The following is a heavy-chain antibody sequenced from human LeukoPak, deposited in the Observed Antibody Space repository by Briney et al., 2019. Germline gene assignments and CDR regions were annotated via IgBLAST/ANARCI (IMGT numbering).Heavy chain of an antibody. J-gene: IGHJ3*02. D-gene: IGHD1-26*01. CDR2: IYYSGTT. CDR3: ARGYSGSYYLDPSFDI. Sequence: SETLSLTCTVSGGSINSYYWSWIRQPSGKGLEWIGYIYYSGTTNYNPSLKSRVTISVDTSKNQFSLKLSSVTAADTAVYYCARGYSGSYYLDPSFDIWGQGTMVTVSS. V-gene: IGHV4-59*01. CDR1: GGSINSYY.